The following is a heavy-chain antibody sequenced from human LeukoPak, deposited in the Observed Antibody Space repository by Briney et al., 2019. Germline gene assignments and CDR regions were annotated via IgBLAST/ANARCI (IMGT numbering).Heavy chain of an antibody. CDR3: AREQLLYPFNAFDI. D-gene: IGHD2-2*02. Sequence: PSQTLSLTCTVSGGSISSGDYYWSWIRQPPGKGLEWIGYIYYSGSTYYNPSLKSRVTISVDTSKNQFSLKLSSVTAADTAVYYCAREQLLYPFNAFDIWGQGTMVTVSS. CDR2: IYYSGST. J-gene: IGHJ3*02. CDR1: GGSISSGDYY. V-gene: IGHV4-30-4*01.